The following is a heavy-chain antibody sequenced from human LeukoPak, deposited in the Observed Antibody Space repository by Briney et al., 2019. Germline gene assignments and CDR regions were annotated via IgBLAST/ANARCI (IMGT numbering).Heavy chain of an antibody. CDR1: GGTFSSYA. CDR3: ARGGDSSSWYLGLLGYYYGMDV. V-gene: IGHV1-69*01. J-gene: IGHJ6*04. D-gene: IGHD6-13*01. CDR2: IIPIFGTA. Sequence: ASVKVSCKASGGTFSSYAISWVRQAPGQGLEWMGGIIPIFGTANYAQKFQGRVTITADESTSTAYMELSRLRSEDTAVYYCARGGDSSSWYLGLLGYYYGMDVWGKGTTVTVSS.